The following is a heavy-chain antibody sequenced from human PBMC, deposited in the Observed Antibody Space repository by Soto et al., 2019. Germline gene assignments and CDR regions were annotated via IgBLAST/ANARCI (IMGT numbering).Heavy chain of an antibody. CDR2: IYYIGST. CDR3: ARHGPGANHADDFAI. J-gene: IGHJ3*02. Sequence: SDTLSLTCTFSVGAIIRRSYYLCCIRQPPWKGLEWIVSIYYIGSTYYNPSLKSRVTISVDTSKNQFSLKLSSVTAADTAVYYCARHGPGANHADDFAIWGKGKMV. CDR1: VGAIIRRSYY. V-gene: IGHV4-39*01. D-gene: IGHD1-26*01.